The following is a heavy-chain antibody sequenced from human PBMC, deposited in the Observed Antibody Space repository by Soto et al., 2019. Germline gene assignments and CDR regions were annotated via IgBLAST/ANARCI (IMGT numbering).Heavy chain of an antibody. V-gene: IGHV4-31*03. Sequence: SETLSLTCTVSGGSISSGGYYWSWIRQHPGKGLEWIGYIHYSGNSDYNPSLKSRLSISVDTSKNQFSLRLSSVTAADTAVYYCARERLVATGTTIDYWGQGTLVTVS. CDR1: GGSISSGGYY. J-gene: IGHJ4*02. CDR3: ARERLVATGTTIDY. D-gene: IGHD1-1*01. CDR2: IHYSGNS.